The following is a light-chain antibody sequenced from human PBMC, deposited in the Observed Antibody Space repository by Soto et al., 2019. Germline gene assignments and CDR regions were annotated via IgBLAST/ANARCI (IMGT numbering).Light chain of an antibody. J-gene: IGKJ3*01. Sequence: EIVLTQSPATLSLSAGERATLSCRASQSVGSYLAWYQQKPGQAPRLLIYDASNRATGIPARFSGSGSGTDSTLTISSLEPEDFAVYYCQQRSNWPLFGPGTKVDIK. V-gene: IGKV3-11*01. CDR3: QQRSNWPL. CDR2: DAS. CDR1: QSVGSY.